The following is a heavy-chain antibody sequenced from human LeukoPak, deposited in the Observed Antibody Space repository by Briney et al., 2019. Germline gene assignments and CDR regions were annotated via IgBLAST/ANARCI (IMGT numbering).Heavy chain of an antibody. V-gene: IGHV1-2*02. Sequence: ASVKVSCKASGYTFTGYYMHWVRQAPGQGLEWMGWINPNSGGTNYAQKFQGRVTMTRDTSISTAYTELSRLRSDDTAVYYCARASEGFYYYYGMDVWGKGTTVTVSS. J-gene: IGHJ6*04. CDR3: ARASEGFYYYYGMDV. CDR1: GYTFTGYY. CDR2: INPNSGGT.